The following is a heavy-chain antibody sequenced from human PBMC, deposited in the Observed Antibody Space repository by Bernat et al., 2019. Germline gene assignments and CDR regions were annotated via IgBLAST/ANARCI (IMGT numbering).Heavy chain of an antibody. J-gene: IGHJ3*02. CDR2: ISYDGSNN. CDR3: AKAANYYGSGSYPGPLDAFDI. Sequence: QVQLVESGGGVVQPGRSLRLSCAASGFTFSSYGMHWVRQAPGKGLEWVAVISYDGSNNYYADSVKGRFTISRDNSKNTLYLQMNSLRAEDTAVYYCAKAANYYGSGSYPGPLDAFDIWGQGTMVTVSS. D-gene: IGHD3-10*01. CDR1: GFTFSSYG. V-gene: IGHV3-30*18.